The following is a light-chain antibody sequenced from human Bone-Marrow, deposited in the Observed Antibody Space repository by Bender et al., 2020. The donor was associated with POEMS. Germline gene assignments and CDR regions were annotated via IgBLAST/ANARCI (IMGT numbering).Light chain of an antibody. J-gene: IGLJ2*01. V-gene: IGLV3-1*01. CDR1: TLGGQF. CDR3: QSWGSNTAV. Sequence: SFELTQPPSVSVSPGQTARITCSGDTLGGQFASWYQQKPGQSPVVVIYQDTKRPSGIPERFSGSTSGNTASLTISGTQTMDEADYYCQSWGSNTAVFGGGTKLTVL. CDR2: QDT.